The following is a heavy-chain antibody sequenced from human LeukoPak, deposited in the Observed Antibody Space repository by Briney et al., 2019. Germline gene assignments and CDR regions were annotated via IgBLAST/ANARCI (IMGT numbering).Heavy chain of an antibody. Sequence: ASVKVSCKASGYTLTNNGITWVRQAPGQGLEWMGWISAYTGNTNYAQKLQGRVTMTTDTSTSTAYMELRSLRSDDKAVYSCAGYSYGYDAFDIWGQGTMVTVSS. D-gene: IGHD5-18*01. CDR1: GYTLTNNG. V-gene: IGHV1-18*01. J-gene: IGHJ3*02. CDR3: AGYSYGYDAFDI. CDR2: ISAYTGNT.